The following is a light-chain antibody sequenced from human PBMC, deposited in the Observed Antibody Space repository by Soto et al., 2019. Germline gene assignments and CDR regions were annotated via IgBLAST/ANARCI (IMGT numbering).Light chain of an antibody. CDR3: SSYTSSSTLVI. V-gene: IGLV2-14*03. Sequence: QSALTQPASVSGSPGQSITISCTGTSSDVGGYNYVSWYQQHPDKAPKLMLYDVSNRPSGVSNRFSGSKSGNTASLTISGLQAECEADYYCSSYTSSSTLVIFGGVTKLTVL. J-gene: IGLJ2*01. CDR1: SSDVGGYNY. CDR2: DVS.